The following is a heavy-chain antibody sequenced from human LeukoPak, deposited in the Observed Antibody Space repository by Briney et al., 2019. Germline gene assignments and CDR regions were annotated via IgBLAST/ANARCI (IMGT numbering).Heavy chain of an antibody. V-gene: IGHV3-64*01. D-gene: IGHD1-1*01. CDR1: GFTFSSYA. Sequence: GGSLRLSRAASGFTFSSYAMHWVRQTPGKGLEYVSAISINGGSTYYANSVKGRFTISRDNSKNTLYLQMGSLRAEDMAVYYCARDGERRLEPPTYYYYYYYMDVWGKGTTVTVSS. J-gene: IGHJ6*03. CDR3: ARDGERRLEPPTYYYYYYYMDV. CDR2: ISINGGST.